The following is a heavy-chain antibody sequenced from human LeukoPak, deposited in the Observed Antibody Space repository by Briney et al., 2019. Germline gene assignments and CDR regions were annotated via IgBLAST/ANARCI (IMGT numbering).Heavy chain of an antibody. CDR1: GDSISSGNY. CDR2: IFHTGST. CDR3: AREYYHGSGSYYGMDV. D-gene: IGHD3-10*01. J-gene: IGHJ6*02. Sequence: PSETLSLTCTVSGDSISSGNYWGWIRQPPGKGREWIGSIFHTGSTYFNLSLKSRVTISVDTSKNQFSLRLSSVTAADTAVYYCAREYYHGSGSYYGMDVWGQGTTVTVSS. V-gene: IGHV4-38-2*02.